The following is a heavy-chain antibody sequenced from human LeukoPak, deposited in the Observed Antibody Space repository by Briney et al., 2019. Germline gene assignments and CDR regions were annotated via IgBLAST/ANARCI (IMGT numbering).Heavy chain of an antibody. CDR2: INPSAGST. D-gene: IGHD6-19*01. J-gene: IGHJ5*02. Sequence: VSVKVSCKASGYTFTSYYMHWVRQAPGQGLEWMGLINPSAGSTSYAQNFQGRITVTRDTSTSTVYMELSSLRSDDTAVYYCARDGHSSGRFWFDPWGQGTLVTVSS. V-gene: IGHV1-46*01. CDR1: GYTFTSYY. CDR3: ARDGHSSGRFWFDP.